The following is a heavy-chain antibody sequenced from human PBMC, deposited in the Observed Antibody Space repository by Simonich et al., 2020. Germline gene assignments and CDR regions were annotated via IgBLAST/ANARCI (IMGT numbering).Heavy chain of an antibody. CDR3: ARDREVYGSGSYYNY. D-gene: IGHD3-10*01. J-gene: IGHJ4*02. CDR2: IKKEGSEK. Sequence: EVQLVESGGGLVQPGGSLRLSCAASGFTFSSYWMSWVRQAPGKGLEWVANIKKEGSEKYYVDSVKGRFTISRDNAKNSLYLQMNSLRAEDTAVYYCARDREVYGSGSYYNYWGQGTLVTVSS. V-gene: IGHV3-7*01. CDR1: GFTFSSYW.